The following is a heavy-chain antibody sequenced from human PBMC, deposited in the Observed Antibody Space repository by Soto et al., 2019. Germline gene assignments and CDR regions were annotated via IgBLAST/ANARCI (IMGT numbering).Heavy chain of an antibody. D-gene: IGHD3-10*01. CDR3: ARDLYYGSGSLDY. J-gene: IGHJ4*02. V-gene: IGHV3-33*01. CDR1: GFTVSSYG. Sequence: PGGSLRLSCAASGFTVSSYGMHWVRQAPGKGLEWVAVIWYDGSNKYYADSVKGRFTISRDNSKNTLYLQMNSLRAEDTAVYYCARDLYYGSGSLDYWGQGTLVTVSS. CDR2: IWYDGSNK.